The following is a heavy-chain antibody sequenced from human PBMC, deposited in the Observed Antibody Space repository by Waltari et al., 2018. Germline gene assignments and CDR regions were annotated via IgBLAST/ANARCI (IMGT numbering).Heavy chain of an antibody. V-gene: IGHV4-59*02. CDR3: TRGLFGRSWTPYY. CDR1: GASVSYYY. J-gene: IGHJ4*02. CDR2: IYDSGAT. D-gene: IGHD3-10*01. Sequence: QVQLQESGPGLVRPSETLALTCPVPGASVSYYYWNWIRLPPGKGLEWIGAIYDSGATYYNPSLKSRLTMLMDTSKNQFSLILESVTAADRGLYYCTRGLFGRSWTPYYWGQGTLVTVSS.